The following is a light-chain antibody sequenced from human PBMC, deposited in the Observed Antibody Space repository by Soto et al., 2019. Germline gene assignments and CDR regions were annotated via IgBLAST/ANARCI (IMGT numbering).Light chain of an antibody. V-gene: IGLV1-51*01. CDR3: ATRDSGLSPV. Sequence: QSVLTQPPSVSAAPGQKVTISCSGSSSNIGNNYVSWYQQLPGTAPKLLIYDNNKRPSGIPDRFSGSKSGTSATLGITGLQTGDEAENNCATRDSGLSPVFGGGTTLT. CDR1: SSNIGNNY. J-gene: IGLJ2*01. CDR2: DNN.